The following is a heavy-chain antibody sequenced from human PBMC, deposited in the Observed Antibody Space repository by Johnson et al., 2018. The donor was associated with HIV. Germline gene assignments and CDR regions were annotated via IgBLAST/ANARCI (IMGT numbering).Heavy chain of an antibody. CDR1: AFNFSNDA. V-gene: IGHV3-30*18. Sequence: QVQLVESGGGVFQPGRSLRLPCPSSAFNFSNDAIHWVRQAPGKGLEWVAIMSYNASNTYYADSVKGRFTISRDNSKNTLYLQMNSLRAEDTAVYYCAKTEDAFDIWGQGTMVTVSS. J-gene: IGHJ3*02. CDR2: MSYNASNT. CDR3: AKTEDAFDI.